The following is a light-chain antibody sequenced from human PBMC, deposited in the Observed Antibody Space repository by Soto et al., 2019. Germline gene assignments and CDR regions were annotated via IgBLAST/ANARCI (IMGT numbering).Light chain of an antibody. J-gene: IGKJ5*01. CDR3: QQYNNWLPIT. CDR2: GAS. V-gene: IGKV3-15*01. CDR1: QSVSRY. Sequence: EIVMTQSPATLSVSPGERATLSCRASQSVSRYLAWYQQKPGQAPRLLVYGASTRANGIPDRFSGSGSGTELTLTISSLQSEDFAFYYCQQYNNWLPITFGQGTRLEIK.